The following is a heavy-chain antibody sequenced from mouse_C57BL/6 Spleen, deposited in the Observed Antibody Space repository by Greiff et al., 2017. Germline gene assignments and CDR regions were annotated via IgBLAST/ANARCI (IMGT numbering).Heavy chain of an antibody. CDR1: GFTFSSYA. CDR3: ARPYGNYGYFDV. Sequence: EVKLMESGGGLVKPGGSLKLSCAASGFTFSSYAMSWVRQTPEKRLEWVATISDGGSYTYYPDNVKGRFTISRDNAKNNLYLQMSQLKSEDTAMYYCARPYGNYGYFDVWGTGTTVTVSS. CDR2: ISDGGSYT. J-gene: IGHJ1*03. V-gene: IGHV5-4*03. D-gene: IGHD2-1*01.